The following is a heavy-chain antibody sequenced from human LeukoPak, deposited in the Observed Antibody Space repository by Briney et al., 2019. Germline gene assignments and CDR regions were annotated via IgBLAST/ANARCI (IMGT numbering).Heavy chain of an antibody. J-gene: IGHJ4*02. V-gene: IGHV3-7*01. D-gene: IGHD7-27*01. CDR3: ARMKNWGLWDY. CDR2: IKEEVSEK. Sequence: VGSLRLSCAASGFTFSNYWMSWVRQVPGRGVEWVANIKEEVSEKYYADSVKGRFTISRDNAKNSLYLQMNSLRVEDTALYYCARMKNWGLWDYWGQGTLVTVSS. CDR1: GFTFSNYW.